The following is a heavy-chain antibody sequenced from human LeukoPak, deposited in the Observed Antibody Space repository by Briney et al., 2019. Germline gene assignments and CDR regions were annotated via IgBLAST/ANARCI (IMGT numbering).Heavy chain of an antibody. CDR3: ARWGGEYKWPGLGFDY. V-gene: IGHV3-30*04. Sequence: PGGSLRLSCAASGFTFSSYAMHWVRQAPGKGLEWVAVISYDGSNKYYADSVKGRFTISRDNSKNTLYLQMNSLRAEDKAVYYCARWGGEYKWPGLGFDYWGQGPLVTVSS. D-gene: IGHD3-16*01. CDR2: ISYDGSNK. J-gene: IGHJ4*02. CDR1: GFTFSSYA.